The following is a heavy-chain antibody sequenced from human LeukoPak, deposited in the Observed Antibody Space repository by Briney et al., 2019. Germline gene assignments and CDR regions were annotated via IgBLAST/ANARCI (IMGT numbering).Heavy chain of an antibody. J-gene: IGHJ3*02. D-gene: IGHD1-1*01. CDR3: ARQETSIYNGAFDI. CDR1: GLPFSTYW. Sequence: GGSLRLSCAASGLPFSTYWMSWVRQAPGKGLEWVANIKKDGNEKYYVDSVKGQFTISRDNAKNSLHLQMNSLRADDTAVYHCARQETSIYNGAFDIWGQGTMVTVSS. V-gene: IGHV3-7*01. CDR2: IKKDGNEK.